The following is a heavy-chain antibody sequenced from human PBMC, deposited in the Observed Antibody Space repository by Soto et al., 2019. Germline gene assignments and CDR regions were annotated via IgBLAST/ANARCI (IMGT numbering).Heavy chain of an antibody. CDR2: IYYSGST. CDR3: ATLATPYSSSSWYYFDY. V-gene: IGHV4-30-4*01. D-gene: IGHD6-6*01. J-gene: IGHJ4*02. Sequence: SETLSLTCTVSGGSISSGDYYWSWIRQPPGKGLERIGYIYYSGSTYYNPSLKNRATISVDTSKNQFSLKLSSVTAADTAVYYCATLATPYSSSSWYYFDYWGQGTLVTVSS. CDR1: GGSISSGDYY.